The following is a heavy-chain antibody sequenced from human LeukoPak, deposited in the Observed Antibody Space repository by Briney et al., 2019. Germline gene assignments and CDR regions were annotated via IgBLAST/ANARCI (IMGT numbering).Heavy chain of an antibody. Sequence: SGTLSLTCGVSGGSISNTNWWSWVRPPPGQGLEWIGEISLTGLTHYNPSLESRVTVSLDKSKNQPSLNLTSVTAADTAVYYCSRENGAFSPFGYWGQGTLVTVLS. V-gene: IGHV4-4*02. J-gene: IGHJ4*02. CDR1: GGSISNTNW. D-gene: IGHD2-8*01. CDR2: ISLTGLT. CDR3: SRENGAFSPFGY.